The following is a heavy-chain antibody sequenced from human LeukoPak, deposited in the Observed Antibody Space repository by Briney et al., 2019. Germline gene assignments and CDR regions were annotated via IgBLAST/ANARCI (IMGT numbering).Heavy chain of an antibody. Sequence: GGSLRLSCAASGFTFSRYDMHWVRQATGKGLEWVSVIGTAGDTYYPGSVKGRFTISRENAKNSLYLQMNSLRAGDTAVYYCARGLAMVREVMSYYMDVWGKGTTVTVSS. D-gene: IGHD3-10*01. CDR2: IGTAGDT. CDR3: ARGLAMVREVMSYYMDV. J-gene: IGHJ6*03. V-gene: IGHV3-13*01. CDR1: GFTFSRYD.